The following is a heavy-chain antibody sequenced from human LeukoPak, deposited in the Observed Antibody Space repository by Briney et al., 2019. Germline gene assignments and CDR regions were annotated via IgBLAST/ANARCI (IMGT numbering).Heavy chain of an antibody. J-gene: IGHJ3*02. V-gene: IGHV1-2*02. CDR1: GYTFTGYY. D-gene: IGHD5-12*01. CDR3: AREFYSGNAFDI. CDR2: INPNSGGT. Sequence: ASVKASCKASGYTFTGYYMHWVRQAPGQGLEWMGWINPNSGGTNYAQKFQGRVTMTRDTSISTAYMELSRLRSDDTAVYYCAREFYSGNAFDIWGQGTMVTVSS.